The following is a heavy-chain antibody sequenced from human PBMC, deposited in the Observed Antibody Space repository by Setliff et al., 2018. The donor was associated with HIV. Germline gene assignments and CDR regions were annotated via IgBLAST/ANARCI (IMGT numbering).Heavy chain of an antibody. CDR3: AKTLPTLYPPHDYYFAMDV. D-gene: IGHD2-15*01. Sequence: GSLRLSCAASGFTFSSYAMSWVRQAPGEGLEWVSAISGSGGSTYYADSVKGRFTVSRGNAKNTLYLQMNSLRAEDTAVYYCAKTLPTLYPPHDYYFAMDVWGQGTTVTVSS. CDR2: ISGSGGST. CDR1: GFTFSSYA. V-gene: IGHV3-23*01. J-gene: IGHJ6*02.